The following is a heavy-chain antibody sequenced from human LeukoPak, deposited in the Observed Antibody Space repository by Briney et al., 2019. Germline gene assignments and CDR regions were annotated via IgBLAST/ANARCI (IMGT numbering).Heavy chain of an antibody. J-gene: IGHJ4*02. CDR1: GGSISSGGYY. D-gene: IGHD3-22*01. CDR2: IYYSGST. V-gene: IGHV4-31*03. Sequence: PSETLSLTCTVSGGSISSGGYYWSWIRQHPGKGLEWIGYIYYSGSTYYNPSLKSRVTISVDTSKNQFSLKLSSVTAADTAVYYCARCIYYYDSSGYYQNFNYWGQGTLVTVSS. CDR3: ARCIYYYDSSGYYQNFNY.